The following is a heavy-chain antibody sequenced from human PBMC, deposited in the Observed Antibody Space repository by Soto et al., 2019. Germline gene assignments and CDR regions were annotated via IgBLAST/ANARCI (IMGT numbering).Heavy chain of an antibody. CDR3: ARVMAAYNWTEPFDP. Sequence: EVHLVASGGGLVQPGRSLRLSCAASGFRFDDYAIHWVRQAPGKGLDWVAAIGWDGVNIAYADSVKGRFTISRDNARNPLYLPMDRLRVQDREFYFCARVMAAYNWTEPFDPWGQGTLVTVSS. J-gene: IGHJ5*02. CDR1: GFRFDDYA. CDR2: IGWDGVNI. V-gene: IGHV3-9*01. D-gene: IGHD1-20*01.